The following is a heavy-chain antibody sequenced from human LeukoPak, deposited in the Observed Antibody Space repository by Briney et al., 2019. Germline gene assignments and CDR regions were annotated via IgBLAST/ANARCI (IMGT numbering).Heavy chain of an antibody. D-gene: IGHD7-27*01. CDR1: GFTFSRYG. V-gene: IGHV3-30*18. Sequence: GGSLRLSCAASGFTFSRYGMHWFRQAPGKGLEWVAVISYDGNSKYYADSVKGRFTISRDNSKNTLYLQMNSLRAEDTAVYYCAKAANWGSFDYWGQGTLVTVSS. CDR3: AKAANWGSFDY. CDR2: ISYDGNSK. J-gene: IGHJ4*02.